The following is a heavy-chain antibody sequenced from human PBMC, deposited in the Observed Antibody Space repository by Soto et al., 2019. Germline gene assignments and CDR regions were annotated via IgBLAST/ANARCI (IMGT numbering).Heavy chain of an antibody. CDR2: IDWDDDK. D-gene: IGHD3-10*01. V-gene: IGHV2-70*04. CDR1: GFSLTTTGMR. CDR3: ARTAEYYRGRHFDY. J-gene: IGHJ4*02. Sequence: SGPALVNPTQTLTLTCTFSGFSLTTTGMRVSWIRQPPGKALEWLARIDWDDDKFYSTSLKPRLTISKDTSKNQVVLTMTNMDPGDTATYYCARTAEYYRGRHFDYWGQGTLVTVSS.